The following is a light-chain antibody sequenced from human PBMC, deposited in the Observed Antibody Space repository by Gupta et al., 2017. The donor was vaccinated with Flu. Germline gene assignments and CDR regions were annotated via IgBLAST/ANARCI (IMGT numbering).Light chain of an antibody. Sequence: GDRVTISCQISQGISTSLAWYRQKPGKAPKLLIYAASTLQSGVPSRFSGSGSGTDFTLTISSLQSEDFATYYCQQYYSYPRTFGQGTKVEIK. J-gene: IGKJ1*01. CDR3: QQYYSYPRT. CDR1: QGISTS. CDR2: AAS. V-gene: IGKV1D-8*01.